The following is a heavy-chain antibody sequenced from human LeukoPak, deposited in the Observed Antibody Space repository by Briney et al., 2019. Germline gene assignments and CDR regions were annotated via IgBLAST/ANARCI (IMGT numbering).Heavy chain of an antibody. Sequence: GASVKVSCKASGYTFTSYAMNWVRQAPGQGLEWMGWINTNTGNPTYAQGFTGRFVFSLDTSVSTAYLQISSLKAEDTAVYYCARWWYNWNYDGLDYYYYMDVWGKGTTVTVSS. J-gene: IGHJ6*03. CDR2: INTNTGNP. CDR1: GYTFTSYA. D-gene: IGHD1-7*01. V-gene: IGHV7-4-1*02. CDR3: ARWWYNWNYDGLDYYYYMDV.